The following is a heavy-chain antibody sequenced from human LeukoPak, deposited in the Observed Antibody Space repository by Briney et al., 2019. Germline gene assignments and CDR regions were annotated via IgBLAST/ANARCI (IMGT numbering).Heavy chain of an antibody. CDR3: ARDGNDILTGYYKAPLDY. D-gene: IGHD3-9*01. CDR2: IIPIFGTA. CDR1: GGTFSSYA. J-gene: IGHJ4*02. V-gene: IGHV1-69*13. Sequence: SVKVSCKASGGTFSSYAISWVRQAPGQGLEWMGGIIPIFGTANYAQKFQGRVTITADESTSTAYMELSSLRSGDTAVYYCARDGNDILTGYYKAPLDYWGQGTLVTVSS.